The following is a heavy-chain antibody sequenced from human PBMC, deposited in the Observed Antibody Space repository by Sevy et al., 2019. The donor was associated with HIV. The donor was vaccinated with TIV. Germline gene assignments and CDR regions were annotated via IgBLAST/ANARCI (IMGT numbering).Heavy chain of an antibody. D-gene: IGHD2-21*01. J-gene: IGHJ4*02. CDR1: GDSISSKNDY. CDR3: ARRRDYCGGDSLHLDL. CDR2: ISYSGYS. Sequence: SETLSLTCTVSGDSISSKNDYWAWLRQPPGKGLEWVGDISYSGYSDSNPSLTGRVTLSVDTSKNQFSLKVTSVTAADTALYYCARRRDYCGGDSLHLDLWGQGILVTVSS. V-gene: IGHV4-39*01.